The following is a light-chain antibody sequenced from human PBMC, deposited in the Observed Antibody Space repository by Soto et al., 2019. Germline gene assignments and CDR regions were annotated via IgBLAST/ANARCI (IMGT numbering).Light chain of an antibody. CDR3: QQSDSTPLT. CDR2: AAS. CDR1: LRIGTY. J-gene: IGKJ1*01. V-gene: IGKV1-39*01. Sequence: DIQMTQSPSSLSASVGDRVTITCRASLRIGTYLNWFHQKPGKAPKILIYAASSLHSGVPSRFSGSGSGTDFSLTSSSLHPEDFATYYCQQSDSTPLTFGQGTKVEIK.